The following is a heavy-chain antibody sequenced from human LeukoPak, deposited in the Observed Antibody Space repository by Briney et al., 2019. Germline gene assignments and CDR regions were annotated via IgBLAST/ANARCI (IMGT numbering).Heavy chain of an antibody. CDR2: INGDGSST. Sequence: PGGSLRLSCAASGFAFNKYWVHWVRQVPGKGLVWVSRINGDGSSTMYADFVKGRFTISRDNAKNTLYLQMNSLRAEDTAVYYCAKTDSTIPNLLDVWGQGTTVTVSS. CDR1: GFAFNKYW. V-gene: IGHV3-74*03. J-gene: IGHJ6*02. D-gene: IGHD2-15*01. CDR3: AKTDSTIPNLLDV.